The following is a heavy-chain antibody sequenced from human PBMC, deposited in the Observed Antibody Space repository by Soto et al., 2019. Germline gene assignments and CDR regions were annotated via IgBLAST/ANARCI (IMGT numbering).Heavy chain of an antibody. CDR2: IDPSDSYT. Sequence: GESLKISCKGSGYSFTSYWISWVRQMPGKGLEWMGRIDPSDSYTNYSPSFQGHVTISADKSISTAYLQWSSLKASDTAMYYCARRPNYYDSSGYPYDYWGQGTLVTVSS. V-gene: IGHV5-10-1*01. CDR1: GYSFTSYW. J-gene: IGHJ4*02. CDR3: ARRPNYYDSSGYPYDY. D-gene: IGHD3-22*01.